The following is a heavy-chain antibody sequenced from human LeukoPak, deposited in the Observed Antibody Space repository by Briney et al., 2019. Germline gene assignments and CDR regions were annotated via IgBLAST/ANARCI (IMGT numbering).Heavy chain of an antibody. CDR3: ATGSSSSWGNWFDP. D-gene: IGHD6-13*01. CDR2: FDPEDGET. CDR1: GYTLTELS. Sequence: ASVKVSCKVSGYTLTELSMHWVRQAPGKGLEWMGGFDPEDGETIYAQKFQGGVTMTEDTSTDTAYMELSSLRSEDTAVYYCATGSSSSWGNWFDPWGQGTLVTVSS. V-gene: IGHV1-24*01. J-gene: IGHJ5*02.